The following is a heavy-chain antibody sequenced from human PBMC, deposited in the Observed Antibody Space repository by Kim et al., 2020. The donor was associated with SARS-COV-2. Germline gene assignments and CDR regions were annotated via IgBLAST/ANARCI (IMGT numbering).Heavy chain of an antibody. D-gene: IGHD2-2*01. J-gene: IGHJ3*02. CDR1: GFTFSSYS. Sequence: GGSLRLSCAASGFTFSSYSMNWVRQAPGKGLEWVSYISSSSSTIYYADSVKGRFTISRDNAKNSLYLQMNSLRDEDTAVYYCARVGDIVVVPAAIWGPGAFDIWGQGAMVTVSS. CDR3: ARVGDIVVVPAAIWGPGAFDI. V-gene: IGHV3-48*02. CDR2: ISSSSSTI.